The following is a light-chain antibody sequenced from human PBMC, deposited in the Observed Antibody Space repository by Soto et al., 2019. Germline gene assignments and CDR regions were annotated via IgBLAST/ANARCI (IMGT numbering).Light chain of an antibody. J-gene: IGKJ4*01. Sequence: EIVLTQSPGTLSLSPGERATLSCRASQTVNNNYLAWYQQIPGQAPRLLISGASGRATGTPDRFSGSASGTDSTLTISRLEPEDFAVYYCQQYGSSPLTFGGGTKVDI. CDR2: GAS. CDR1: QTVNNNY. CDR3: QQYGSSPLT. V-gene: IGKV3-20*01.